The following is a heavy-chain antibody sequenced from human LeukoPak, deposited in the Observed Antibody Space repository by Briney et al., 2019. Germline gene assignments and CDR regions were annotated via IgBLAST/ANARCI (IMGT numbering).Heavy chain of an antibody. D-gene: IGHD6-19*01. CDR2: ISDSGDNT. Sequence: PGESLRLSCAASGFTFSSYAMNWVRQAPGKGLEWVSTISDSGDNTYYADSVKGRFTISRDNSKNTLYLQMNSLRAEDTAVYYCAKLYSRGWSPNWYFDLWGRGTLVSVSS. CDR3: AKLYSRGWSPNWYFDL. J-gene: IGHJ2*01. CDR1: GFTFSSYA. V-gene: IGHV3-23*01.